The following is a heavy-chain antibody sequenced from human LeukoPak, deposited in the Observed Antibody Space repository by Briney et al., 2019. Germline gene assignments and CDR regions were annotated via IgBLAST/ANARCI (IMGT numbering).Heavy chain of an antibody. CDR1: GFTFSSYA. J-gene: IGHJ6*02. V-gene: IGHV3-23*01. CDR3: AKDPTAYYYYGVDA. Sequence: GGSLRLSCAASGFTFSSYAMSWVRQAPGKGLEWVSAISGSGGSTYYADSVKGRFTISRDNSKNTLYLQMNSLRAEDTAVYYCAKDPTAYYYYGVDAWGQGTTVTVSS. CDR2: ISGSGGST.